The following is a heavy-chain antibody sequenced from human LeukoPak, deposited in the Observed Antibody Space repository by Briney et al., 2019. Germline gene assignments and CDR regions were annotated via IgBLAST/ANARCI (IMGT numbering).Heavy chain of an antibody. CDR1: GFTFSNYA. CDR2: ISGSGVST. J-gene: IGHJ3*02. CDR3: AKDRADVFDI. Sequence: GGSLRLSCAASGFTFSNYAMSWVRQAPGKGLEWVSTISGSGVSTYYADSVKGRFTISRVNSKNTLYLQMNSLRAEDTALYYCAKDRADVFDIWGQGTMVTVSS. V-gene: IGHV3-23*01.